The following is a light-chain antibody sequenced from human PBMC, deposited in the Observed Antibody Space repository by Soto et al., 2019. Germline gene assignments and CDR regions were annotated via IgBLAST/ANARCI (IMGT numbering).Light chain of an antibody. CDR3: AAWDDSLRAVV. Sequence: QSVLTQPPSASGTPAQRVTISCSGSSSNIGSNMVYWYQQLPGMAPKLLIYSNNQRPSGVPDRFSGSKSGTSASLAISGLRSEDESDYYCAAWDDSLRAVVFGGGTKVTVL. CDR2: SNN. V-gene: IGLV1-47*02. J-gene: IGLJ2*01. CDR1: SSNIGSNM.